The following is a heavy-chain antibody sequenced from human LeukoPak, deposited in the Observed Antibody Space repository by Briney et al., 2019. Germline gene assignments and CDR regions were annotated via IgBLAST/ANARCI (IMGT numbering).Heavy chain of an antibody. V-gene: IGHV3-21*01. CDR2: ISSSSSYI. Sequence: GGSLRLSCAASGFTFSSYSMNWVRQAPGKGLEWVSSISSSSSYIYYADSVKGRFTISRDNAKNSLYLQMNSLRAEDTAVYYCVRDRGRNDILTGSYYFDYWGQGTLVTVSS. J-gene: IGHJ4*02. D-gene: IGHD3-9*01. CDR1: GFTFSSYS. CDR3: VRDRGRNDILTGSYYFDY.